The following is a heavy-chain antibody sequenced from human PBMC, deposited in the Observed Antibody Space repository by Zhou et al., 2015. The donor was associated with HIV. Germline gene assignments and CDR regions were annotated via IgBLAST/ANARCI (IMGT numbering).Heavy chain of an antibody. Sequence: QVQLVQSGAEVKKPGSSVKVSCKASGGSFTYHAISWVRQAPGQGLEWMGGIIPILGTTNYAQKFQGRVTITADESTSTAYMELSSLRSEDTAVYYCARRRVYSGYDGEGYYYYGMDVWGQGTTVTVSS. D-gene: IGHD5-12*01. V-gene: IGHV1-69*01. CDR3: ARRRVYSGYDGEGYYYYGMDV. J-gene: IGHJ6*02. CDR1: GGSFTYHA. CDR2: IIPILGTT.